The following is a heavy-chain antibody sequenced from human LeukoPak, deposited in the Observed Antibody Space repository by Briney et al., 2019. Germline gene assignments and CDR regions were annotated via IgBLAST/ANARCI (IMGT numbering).Heavy chain of an antibody. Sequence: GGSLRLSCAASGFTFSNYGMHWVRQAPGKGLEWVAGIWSDGSNKYYADSVKGRFTISRDNSKNTLYLQMTTLRAEDTAVYYCAGSVVVVTGGSKLFDYWGQGTLVTVSS. CDR3: AGSVVVVTGGSKLFDY. CDR1: GFTFSNYG. CDR2: IWSDGSNK. V-gene: IGHV3-33*01. J-gene: IGHJ4*02. D-gene: IGHD3-22*01.